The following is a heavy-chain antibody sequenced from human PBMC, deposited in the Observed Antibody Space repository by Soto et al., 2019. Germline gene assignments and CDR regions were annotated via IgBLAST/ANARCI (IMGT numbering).Heavy chain of an antibody. D-gene: IGHD1-1*01. CDR1: GYTFTSYY. J-gene: IGHJ4*02. CDR2: INPSGGST. V-gene: IGHV1-46*01. Sequence: ASVKVSCKASGYTFTSYYIHWVRQAPGQGLEWMGIINPSGGSTSYAQKFQGRVTMARDTSTSTVYMELSSLRSEDAAVYYCARGSTYKYYFDYWGQGTLVTVSS. CDR3: ARGSTYKYYFDY.